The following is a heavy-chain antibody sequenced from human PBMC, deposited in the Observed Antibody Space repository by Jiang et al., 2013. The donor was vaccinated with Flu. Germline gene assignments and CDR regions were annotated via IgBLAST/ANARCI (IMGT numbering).Heavy chain of an antibody. J-gene: IGHJ4*02. CDR3: ARMQPLRTTAYYFDF. CDR1: GFSLDTHSMC. CDR2: IDWDGDK. V-gene: IGHV2-70*16. D-gene: IGHD4-11*01. Sequence: KPTQTLTLTCTFSGFSLDTHSMCVSWIRQPPGKALEWLARIDWDGDKFYNTSLKTRLTISRDTSKNEVVLTMTNVDPVDTATYHCARMQPLRTTAYYFDFWGQGTLITVSS.